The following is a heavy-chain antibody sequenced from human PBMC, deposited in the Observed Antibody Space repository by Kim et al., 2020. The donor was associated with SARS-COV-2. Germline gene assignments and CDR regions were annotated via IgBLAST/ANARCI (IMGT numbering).Heavy chain of an antibody. Sequence: GGSLRLSCAASGFTFSTYWMHWVRQAPGKGLVWVSRINSDGSDTSYADSVKGRFTISRDNAKNTLYVQMNSLRAEDTAVYYCVRARAAAGMLVDYWGQGTLVTVSS. D-gene: IGHD6-13*01. CDR1: GFTFSTYW. J-gene: IGHJ4*02. V-gene: IGHV3-74*01. CDR3: VRARAAAGMLVDY. CDR2: INSDGSDT.